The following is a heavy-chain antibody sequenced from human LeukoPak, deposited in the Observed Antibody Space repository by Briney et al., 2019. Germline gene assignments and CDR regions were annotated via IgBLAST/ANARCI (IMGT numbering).Heavy chain of an antibody. CDR1: GDSVSNTAAG. J-gene: IGHJ5*02. D-gene: IGHD3-10*01. V-gene: IGHV6-1*01. Sequence: SQTLSLTCAISGDSVSNTAAGWSWIRQSPSRGLEWLGRTYYRSKWYNDYAVSVKSRITINPDTSKNQFSLQLNSVTPEDTAVYYCARRITMVRGVPRFDPWGQGTLVTVSS. CDR3: ARRITMVRGVPRFDP. CDR2: TYYRSKWYN.